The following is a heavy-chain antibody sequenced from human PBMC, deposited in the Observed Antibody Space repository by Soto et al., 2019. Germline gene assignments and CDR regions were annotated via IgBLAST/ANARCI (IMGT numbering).Heavy chain of an antibody. D-gene: IGHD6-13*01. J-gene: IGHJ5*02. Sequence: QVQLQESGPGLVKPSQTQSLTCTVSGGSISSGDYYWRWIRQPPGKGLEWIGYIYYSGSTYYNPSLKRRGTISVDTSKIQVSLKLSSVTAADTAVYYCARAIIAAAGLGWFCPWGQGTLVTVSS. CDR1: GGSISSGDYY. CDR2: IYYSGST. CDR3: ARAIIAAAGLGWFCP. V-gene: IGHV4-30-4*01.